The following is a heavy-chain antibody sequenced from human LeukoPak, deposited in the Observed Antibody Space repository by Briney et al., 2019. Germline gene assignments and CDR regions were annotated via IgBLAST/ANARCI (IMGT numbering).Heavy chain of an antibody. V-gene: IGHV1-2*02. CDR1: GYTFTGYY. Sequence: ASVKVSCKASGYTFTGYYTHWVRQAPGRGLEWMGWINPNSGGTNYAQKFQGRVTMTRDTSISTAYMELSRLRSDDTAVYYCASIAPSGYSPFDYWGQGTLVTVSS. CDR2: INPNSGGT. D-gene: IGHD3-22*01. J-gene: IGHJ4*02. CDR3: ASIAPSGYSPFDY.